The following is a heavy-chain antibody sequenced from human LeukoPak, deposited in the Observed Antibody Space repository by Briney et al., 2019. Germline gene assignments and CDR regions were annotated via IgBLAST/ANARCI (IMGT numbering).Heavy chain of an antibody. V-gene: IGHV3-48*04. CDR2: ISSTSSAI. CDR1: GFKFSSFS. D-gene: IGHD3-16*01. J-gene: IGHJ4*02. CDR3: ARVIGSYGDSAY. Sequence: GGSLRLSCTASGFKFSSFSMNWARQAPGKGREGRLYISSTSSAIYYADSVKGLFTISRDNAKTSLYLQMDSLRAEDTAIYYCARVIGSYGDSAYWGQGTLVTVSS.